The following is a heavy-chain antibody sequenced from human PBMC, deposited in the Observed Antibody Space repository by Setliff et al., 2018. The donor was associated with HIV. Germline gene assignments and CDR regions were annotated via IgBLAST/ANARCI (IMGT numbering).Heavy chain of an antibody. CDR3: ARVPAVTRGDWFDP. CDR1: GYTFTSYY. V-gene: IGHV1-18*04. Sequence: ASVKVSCKASGYTFTSYYMHWVRQAPGQGLEWMGWISANSGITDYAQKFRGRVTMTTDASTTTAYMELTDLRSDDTAFYYCARVPAVTRGDWFDPWGQGTLVTVSS. J-gene: IGHJ5*02. D-gene: IGHD2-2*01. CDR2: ISANSGIT.